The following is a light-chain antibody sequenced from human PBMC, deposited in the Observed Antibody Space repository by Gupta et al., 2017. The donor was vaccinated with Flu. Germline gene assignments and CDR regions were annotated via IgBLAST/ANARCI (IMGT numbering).Light chain of an antibody. CDR1: SSNSGITT. J-gene: IGLJ1*01. V-gene: IGLV1-44*01. CDR2: SNN. Sequence: VTISCSGSSSNSGITTVNGYRRLPGTTPKLRADSNNQRHSGVPDRFSGSKSGTSAYLALSGLQSEDEGDDYFSASDDRLTRHVFGTGDQVVRP. CDR3: SASDDRLTRHV.